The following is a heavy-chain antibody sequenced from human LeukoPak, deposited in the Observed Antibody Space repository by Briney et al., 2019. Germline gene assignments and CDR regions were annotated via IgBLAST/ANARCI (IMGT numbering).Heavy chain of an antibody. D-gene: IGHD2-21*02. CDR3: ARGLPGGFDY. V-gene: IGHV3-13*04. J-gene: IGHJ4*02. Sequence: GGSLRLSCAASGFTFSSYDMHWVRQAKGKGLEWVSGIGTAGDTYYSGSVKGRFTISRQNAQNSLYLQMNSLRVGDTAVYYCARGLPGGFDYWGQGTLVTVSS. CDR2: IGTAGDT. CDR1: GFTFSSYD.